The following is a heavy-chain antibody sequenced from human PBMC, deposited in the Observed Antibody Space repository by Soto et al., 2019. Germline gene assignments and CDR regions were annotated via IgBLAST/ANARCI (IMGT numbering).Heavy chain of an antibody. D-gene: IGHD3-9*01. CDR1: GFTFSSYW. CDR2: IKQDGSEK. V-gene: IGHV3-7*05. CDR3: ASYDILTGYYSSYGMDV. Sequence: GGSLRLSCAASGFTFSSYWMSWVRQAPGKGLEWVANIKQDGSEKYYVDSVKGRFTISRDNAKNSLYLQMNSLRAEDTAVYYCASYDILTGYYSSYGMDVWGQGTTVTVSS. J-gene: IGHJ6*02.